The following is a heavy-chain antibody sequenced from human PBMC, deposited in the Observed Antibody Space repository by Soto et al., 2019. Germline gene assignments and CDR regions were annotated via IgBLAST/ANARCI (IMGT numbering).Heavy chain of an antibody. CDR2: INHSGST. CDR3: ARTSGYPDYYYYYMDV. J-gene: IGHJ6*03. Sequence: SETLSLTCAVYGGSFSGYYWSWIRQPPGKGLEWIGEINHSGSTNYNPSLKSRVTISVDTSKNQFSLKLSSVTAADTAVYYCARTSGYPDYYYYYMDVWGKGTTVTVSS. V-gene: IGHV4-34*01. CDR1: GGSFSGYY. D-gene: IGHD3-3*01.